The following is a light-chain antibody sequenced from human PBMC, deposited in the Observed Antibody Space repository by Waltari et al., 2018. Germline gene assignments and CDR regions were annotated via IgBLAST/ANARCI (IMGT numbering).Light chain of an antibody. CDR2: LAS. J-gene: IGKJ3*01. V-gene: IGKV4-1*01. Sequence: DIVMTQSPDSLAVSLGERATIHCKSSQSVLYSANNKNYLAWYQQKPGQPPKLLIYLASTRESGVPDRFSGSGSGTDFTLTISSLQAEDVAVYYCQQYYSTPFTFGPGTKVDIK. CDR3: QQYYSTPFT. CDR1: QSVLYSANNKNY.